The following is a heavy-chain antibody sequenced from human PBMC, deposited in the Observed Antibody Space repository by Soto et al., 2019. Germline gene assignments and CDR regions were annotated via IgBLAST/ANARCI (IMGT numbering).Heavy chain of an antibody. CDR2: ISGFNGNT. V-gene: IGHV1-18*01. J-gene: IGHJ6*03. CDR3: ARDRGVAPPVAGNTYYYYYMDV. CDR1: GYSFTNYG. Sequence: QDQLVQSGAEVKKPGASVTVSCKASGYSFTNYGITWVRQAPGQGLDWMGWISGFNGNTHYAQKLQGRVTMTTDASTSTAYLELRSLRSDDTAVYYCARDRGVAPPVAGNTYYYYYMDVWGKGTTVTVSS. D-gene: IGHD6-19*01.